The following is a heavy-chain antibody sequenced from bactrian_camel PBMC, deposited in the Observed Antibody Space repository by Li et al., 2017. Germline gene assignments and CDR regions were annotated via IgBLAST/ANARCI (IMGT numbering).Heavy chain of an antibody. J-gene: IGHJ4*01. V-gene: IGHV3S54*01. D-gene: IGHD1*01. Sequence: LVESGGGSVNAGGSLTLSCAASGSGYISGTACMGWFRQVPGKEREGVAAIAPATGTTFYSDSVKGRFTISHVIANNTLHLQMNSLKPDDTAVYYCAAGSSFTGACATARSAYGYWGQGTQVTVS. CDR2: IAPATGTT. CDR1: GSGYISGTAC. CDR3: AAGSSFTGACATARSAYGY.